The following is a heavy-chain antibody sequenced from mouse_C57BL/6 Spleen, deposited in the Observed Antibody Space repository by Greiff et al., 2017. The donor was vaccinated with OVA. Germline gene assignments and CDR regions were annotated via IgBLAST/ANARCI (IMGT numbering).Heavy chain of an antibody. V-gene: IGHV14-4*01. D-gene: IGHD2-4*01. CDR1: GFNIKDDY. CDR3: TRDYDGFAY. J-gene: IGHJ3*01. CDR2: IDPENGDT. Sequence: EVMLVESGAELVRPGASVKLSCTASGFNIKDDYMHWVKQRPEQGLEWIGWIDPENGDTEYASKFQGKATITADTSSNTAYLQLSSLTSEDTAVYYCTRDYDGFAYWGQGTLVTVSA.